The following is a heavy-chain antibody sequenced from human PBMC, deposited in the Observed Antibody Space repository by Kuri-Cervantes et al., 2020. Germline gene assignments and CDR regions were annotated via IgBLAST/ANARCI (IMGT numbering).Heavy chain of an antibody. J-gene: IGHJ4*02. D-gene: IGHD3-10*01. CDR2: INPNSGGT. V-gene: IGHV1-2*02. Sequence: SVNVSCKASGYTFTGYYMHWVRQAPGQGLEWMGWINPNSGGTNYAQKFQGRVTMTRDTSISTAYMALSRLRSDDTAVYYCARDRGVIPLIVYWGQGTLVTVSS. CDR3: ARDRGVIPLIVY. CDR1: GYTFTGYY.